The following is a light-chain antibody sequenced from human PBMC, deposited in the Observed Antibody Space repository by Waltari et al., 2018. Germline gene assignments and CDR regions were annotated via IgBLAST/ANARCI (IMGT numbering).Light chain of an antibody. CDR1: QGISSN. CDR3: QQLNSYPIT. V-gene: IGKV1-9*01. J-gene: IGKJ5*01. Sequence: IQLTQSPSSLSASAGDRVTITCRASQGISSNLAWYQQKPGKAPKLLISAASTLQSGVPLRFSGSGSGTDFTLTISSLQPEDFATYYCQQLNSYPITFGQGTRLEIK. CDR2: AAS.